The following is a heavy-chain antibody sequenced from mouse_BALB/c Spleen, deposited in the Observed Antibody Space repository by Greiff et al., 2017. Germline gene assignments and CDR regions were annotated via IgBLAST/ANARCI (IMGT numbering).Heavy chain of an antibody. CDR2: ISSGGSYT. D-gene: IGHD2-14*01. CDR3: ARDRSRYFDV. V-gene: IGHV5-9-4*01. CDR1: GFTFSSYA. Sequence: EVQLVESGGGLVKPGGSLKLSCAASGFTFSSYAMSWVRQSPEKRLEWVAEISSGGSYTYYPDTVTGRFTISRDNAKNTLYLEMSSLRSEDTAMYYCARDRSRYFDVWGAGTTVTVSS. J-gene: IGHJ1*01.